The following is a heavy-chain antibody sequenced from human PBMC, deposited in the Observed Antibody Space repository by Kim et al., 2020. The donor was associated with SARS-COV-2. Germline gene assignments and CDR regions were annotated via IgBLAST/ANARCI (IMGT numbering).Heavy chain of an antibody. D-gene: IGHD2-2*01. CDR3: ARGLIVVVPAAMASSGWYFDL. J-gene: IGHJ2*01. CDR2: INHSGST. V-gene: IGHV4-34*01. Sequence: SETLSLTCAVYGGSFSGYYWSWIRQPPGKGLEWIGEINHSGSTNYNPSLKSRVTISVDTSKNQFSLKLSSVTAADTAVYYCARGLIVVVPAAMASSGWYFDLWGRGTLVTVSS. CDR1: GGSFSGYY.